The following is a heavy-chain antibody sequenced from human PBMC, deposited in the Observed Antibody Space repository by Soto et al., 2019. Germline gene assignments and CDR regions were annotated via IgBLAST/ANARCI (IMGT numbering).Heavy chain of an antibody. Sequence: PSETLSLTCTVSDDSFRGAEYYWSWIRQPLGKGPEWIGYTYYNGDTKYNPALRSRVTMSEDTSKNQFSLRLSSVTAADTAVYFCARGPAYIDGRRTFDLWGRGILVP. CDR1: DDSFRGAEYY. D-gene: IGHD2-2*02. CDR2: TYYNGDT. V-gene: IGHV4-61*08. CDR3: ARGPAYIDGRRTFDL. J-gene: IGHJ4*02.